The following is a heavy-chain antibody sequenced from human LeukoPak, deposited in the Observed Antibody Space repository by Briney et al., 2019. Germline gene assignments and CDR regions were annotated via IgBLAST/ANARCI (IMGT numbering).Heavy chain of an antibody. V-gene: IGHV3-23*01. CDR3: AKGLSRGIVGAICDY. Sequence: GGSLRLSCAASGFTFSSYAMSWVRQAPGKGLEWVSTISGSGGSTYYADSVKGRFTISRDNSENTLYLQMNSLRAEDTALYYCAKGLSRGIVGAICDYWGQGTLVTVSS. CDR1: GFTFSSYA. J-gene: IGHJ4*02. D-gene: IGHD1-26*01. CDR2: ISGSGGST.